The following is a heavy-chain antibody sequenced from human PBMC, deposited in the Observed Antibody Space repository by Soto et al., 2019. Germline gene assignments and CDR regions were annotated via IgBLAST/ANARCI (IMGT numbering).Heavy chain of an antibody. CDR3: ARSPNRVNWFDP. CDR2: IYYGGST. J-gene: IGHJ5*02. Sequence: PSETLSLTCTVSGGSISSGGYYWSWIRQHPGKGLEWIGYIYYGGSTYYNPSLKSRVTISVDTSKNQFSLKLSSVTAADTAVYYCARSPNRVNWFDPWGQGTLVTVSS. CDR1: GGSISSGGYY. V-gene: IGHV4-31*03. D-gene: IGHD3-10*01.